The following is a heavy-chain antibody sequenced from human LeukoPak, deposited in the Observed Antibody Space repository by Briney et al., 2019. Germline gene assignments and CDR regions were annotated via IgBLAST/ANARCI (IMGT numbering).Heavy chain of an antibody. D-gene: IGHD7-27*01. J-gene: IGHJ4*02. CDR3: ARDLNWETY. CDR1: GFTFSSYW. CDR2: IKTGGSLT. Sequence: GGSLRLSCVASGFTFSSYWMTWVRQAPGKGLEWVANIKTGGSLTYYVDSVKGRFTISRDNAKNSLYLQMNSLRAEDTAVYYCARDLNWETYWGQGTLVSVSP. V-gene: IGHV3-7*01.